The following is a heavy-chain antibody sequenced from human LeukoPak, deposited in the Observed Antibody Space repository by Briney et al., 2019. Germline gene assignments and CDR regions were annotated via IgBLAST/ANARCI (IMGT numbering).Heavy chain of an antibody. Sequence: SVKVSCKASGGTFSSYAISWVRQAPGQGLEWMGRIIPILGIANYAQKFQGRVTITADKSTSTAYMELSSLRSEDTAVYYCARDSQLVYWYFDLWGRGTLVTVSS. V-gene: IGHV1-69*04. J-gene: IGHJ2*01. D-gene: IGHD5-24*01. CDR2: IIPILGIA. CDR1: GGTFSSYA. CDR3: ARDSQLVYWYFDL.